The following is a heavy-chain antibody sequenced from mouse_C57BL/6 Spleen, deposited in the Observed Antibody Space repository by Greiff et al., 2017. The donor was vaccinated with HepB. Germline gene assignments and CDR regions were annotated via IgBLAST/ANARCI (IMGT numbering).Heavy chain of an antibody. J-gene: IGHJ3*01. Sequence: QVQLQQSGAELVRPGASVTLSCKASGYTFTDYEMHWVKQTPVHGLELIGAIDPETGGTAYNQKFKGKAILTADKSSSTAYMELRSLTSEDSAVYYCTRAHDYGSSYGFAYWGQGTLVTVSA. CDR2: IDPETGGT. V-gene: IGHV1-15*01. CDR3: TRAHDYGSSYGFAY. D-gene: IGHD1-1*01. CDR1: GYTFTDYE.